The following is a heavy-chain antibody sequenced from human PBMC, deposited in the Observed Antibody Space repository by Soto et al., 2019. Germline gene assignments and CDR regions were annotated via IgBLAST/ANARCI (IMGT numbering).Heavy chain of an antibody. CDR3: ARDDLYRGGNYFDY. Sequence: ASVKVSCKASGYSFTTHDITGLRQAPGKGLEWVWGISTDRGDTIYPQNLQGRVTMTTDSSTSTVYMELNTLRSDDEAVYYCARDDLYRGGNYFDYWGQGTLVTVSS. V-gene: IGHV1-18*01. D-gene: IGHD2-15*01. CDR1: GYSFTTHD. CDR2: ISTDRGDT. J-gene: IGHJ4*01.